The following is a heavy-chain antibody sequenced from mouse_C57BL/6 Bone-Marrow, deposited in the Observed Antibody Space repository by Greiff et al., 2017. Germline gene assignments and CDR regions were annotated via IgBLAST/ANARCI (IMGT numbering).Heavy chain of an antibody. V-gene: IGHV1-76*01. CDR2: IYPGSGNT. CDR3: ASQGSNWDDY. J-gene: IGHJ2*01. Sequence: QVQLQQSGPELVKPGASVKLSCKASGYTFTDYYINWVKQRPGQGLEWIARIYPGSGNTYYNEKFKGKATLTAEKSSSTAYMQLSSLTSEDSAVYFCASQGSNWDDYWGQGTTLTVSS. D-gene: IGHD4-1*01. CDR1: GYTFTDYY.